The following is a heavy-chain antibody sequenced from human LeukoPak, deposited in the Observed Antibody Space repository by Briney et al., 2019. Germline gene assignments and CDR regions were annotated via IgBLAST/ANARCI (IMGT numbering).Heavy chain of an antibody. CDR1: GFTCSSYG. D-gene: IGHD3-22*01. J-gene: IGHJ4*02. CDR3: AREASSGYYERHFDY. Sequence: GGSLRLSCATSGFTCSSYGMHWVRQAPGKGLEWVAVIWYDGSNKYYADSVKGRFTISRDNSKNTLYLQMNSLRAEDTAVYYCAREASSGYYERHFDYWGQGTLVTVSS. V-gene: IGHV3-33*01. CDR2: IWYDGSNK.